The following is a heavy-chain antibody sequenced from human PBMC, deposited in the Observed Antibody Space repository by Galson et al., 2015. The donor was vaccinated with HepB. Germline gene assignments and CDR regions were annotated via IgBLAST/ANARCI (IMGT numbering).Heavy chain of an antibody. V-gene: IGHV1-18*01. CDR2: ITAYNGNT. Sequence: SVKVSCKASGYTFTTYGISWVRQAPGRGLEWMGWITAYNGNTKYAQKLQGRVTMTTDTSTGTVYMELRSLSSDDTAVYYCARDLHHNDYSNYHWGQGTLVTVSS. CDR3: ARDLHHNDYSNYH. D-gene: IGHD4-11*01. J-gene: IGHJ5*02. CDR1: GYTFTTYG.